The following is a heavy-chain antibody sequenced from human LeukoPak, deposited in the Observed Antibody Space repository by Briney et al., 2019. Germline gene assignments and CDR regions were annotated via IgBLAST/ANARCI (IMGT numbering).Heavy chain of an antibody. D-gene: IGHD5-12*01. CDR3: WLHYGLDV. CDR2: IYSGGDT. CDR1: GFTVGSNF. V-gene: IGHV3-53*01. J-gene: IGHJ6*02. Sequence: PGGSLRLSCAASGFTVGSNFMSWVRQAPGKGLEWVSVIYSGGDTYYADSVIGRFSISRDNSKNTLYLQMNSLRSEDTAVYYCWLHYGLDVWGQGTTVTVSS.